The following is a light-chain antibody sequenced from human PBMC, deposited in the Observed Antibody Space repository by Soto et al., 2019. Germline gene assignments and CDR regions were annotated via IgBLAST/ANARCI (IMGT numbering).Light chain of an antibody. CDR2: DAS. CDR3: QQYSSYST. CDR1: QSISSW. Sequence: DIQMTQSPSTLSASVGDRVTITCRASQSISSWLAWYQQKPGKAPKLLIYDASSFESGVPSRFSGSGSGTEFTLTISSLQPDDFATNYCQQYSSYSTFGQGTKLEI. V-gene: IGKV1-5*01. J-gene: IGKJ2*01.